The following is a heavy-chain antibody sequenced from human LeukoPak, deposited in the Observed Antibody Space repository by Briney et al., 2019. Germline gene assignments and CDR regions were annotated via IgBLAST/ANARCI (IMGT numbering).Heavy chain of an antibody. CDR3: ASDKSSDAFDI. CDR1: GGSISSYY. Sequence: PETLSLTCTVSGGSISSYYWSWIRQPPGKGLEWIGYIYYSGSTNYNPSLKSRVTISVDTSKNQFSLKLSSVTAADTAVYYCASDKSSDAFDIWGQGTMVTVSS. D-gene: IGHD6-6*01. J-gene: IGHJ3*02. CDR2: IYYSGST. V-gene: IGHV4-59*01.